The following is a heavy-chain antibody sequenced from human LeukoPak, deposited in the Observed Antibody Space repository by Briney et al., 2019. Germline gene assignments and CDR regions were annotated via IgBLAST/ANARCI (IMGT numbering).Heavy chain of an antibody. CDR2: ISGSGGST. CDR1: GFTFSSYA. CDR3: AKAPWLGESRLYSKYYYYGMDV. Sequence: PGGSLRLSCAASGFTFSSYAMSWVRQAPGKGLEWVSAISGSGGSTYYADSVKGRFTISRDNSKNTLYLQMNSLRAEDTAVYYCAKAPWLGESRLYSKYYYYGMDVWGQGTTVTVSS. D-gene: IGHD3-10*01. V-gene: IGHV3-23*01. J-gene: IGHJ6*02.